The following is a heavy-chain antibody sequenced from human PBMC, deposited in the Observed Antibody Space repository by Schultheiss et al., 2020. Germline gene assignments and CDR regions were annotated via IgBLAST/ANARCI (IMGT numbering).Heavy chain of an antibody. CDR1: GYAFTSHG. J-gene: IGHJ6*02. Sequence: GESLKISCAASGYAFTSHGMHWVRQAPGKGLEWVAVISYDGSNKYYADSVKVRFTISRDNSKNTLYLQMNSLKTEDTAVYYCTTDLTDLDYYHGMDVWGQGTPVTVSS. V-gene: IGHV3-30*03. CDR2: ISYDGSNK. CDR3: TTDLTDLDYYHGMDV.